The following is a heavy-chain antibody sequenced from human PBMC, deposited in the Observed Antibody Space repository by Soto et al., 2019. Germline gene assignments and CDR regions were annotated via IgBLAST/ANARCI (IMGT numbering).Heavy chain of an antibody. CDR1: GYTFTGHY. V-gene: IGHV1-2*04. D-gene: IGHD3-10*01. CDR2: INPNIGGT. J-gene: IGHJ4*02. Sequence: QVQLVQSGAEVKKSGDSVKVSCKASGYTFTGHYMHWVRQAPGQGLEWMGWINPNIGGTNYAQKFRGWVTMTRDTSINTAYMELSRLRSDDTAVYYCARALERGRLDYWGQGTLVTVSS. CDR3: ARALERGRLDY.